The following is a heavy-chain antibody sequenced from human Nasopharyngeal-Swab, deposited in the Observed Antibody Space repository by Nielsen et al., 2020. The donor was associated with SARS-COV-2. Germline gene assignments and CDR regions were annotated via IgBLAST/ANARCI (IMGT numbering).Heavy chain of an antibody. J-gene: IGHJ5*02. CDR1: GYSFANYW. D-gene: IGHD5-24*01. CDR3: ARRAARDGYNYEVDP. CDR2: IYPGNSDT. Sequence: GGSLRLSCIGFGYSFANYWIGWVRQMPGKGLEWMGSIYPGNSDTRYSPAFHGRVTMSADKSIHTAYLQWTSLRASDTAVYYCARRAARDGYNYEVDPWGQGTLVTVSS. V-gene: IGHV5-51*01.